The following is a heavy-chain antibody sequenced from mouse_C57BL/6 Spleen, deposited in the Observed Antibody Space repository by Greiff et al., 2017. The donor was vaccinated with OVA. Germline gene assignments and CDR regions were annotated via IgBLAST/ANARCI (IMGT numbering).Heavy chain of an antibody. J-gene: IGHJ3*01. CDR1: GFTFSSYA. D-gene: IGHD4-1*01. V-gene: IGHV5-4*01. CDR2: ISDGGSYT. Sequence: EVQGVESGGGLVKPGGSLKLSCAASGFTFSSYAMSWVRQTPEKRLEWVATISDGGSYTYYPDNVKGRFTISRDNAKNNLYLQMSHLKSEDTAMYYCARDGRFPAWFAYWGQGTLVTVSA. CDR3: ARDGRFPAWFAY.